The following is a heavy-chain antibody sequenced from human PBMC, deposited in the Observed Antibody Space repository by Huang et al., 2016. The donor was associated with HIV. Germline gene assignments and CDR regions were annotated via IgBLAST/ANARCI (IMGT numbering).Heavy chain of an antibody. D-gene: IGHD5-18*01. CDR1: GYTFSSFG. Sequence: QVQLVQSGAEVKKPGASVKVSCKASGYTFSSFGISWVRQAPGQGLEWMGGISVYNGNTKFAQKFQGRLTRTTDTSTGTAYMELRSLRSDDTAVYYCARGGGIQLWLLGYYYMDVWGNGTTVTVSS. CDR2: ISVYNGNT. V-gene: IGHV1-18*01. CDR3: ARGGGIQLWLLGYYYMDV. J-gene: IGHJ6*03.